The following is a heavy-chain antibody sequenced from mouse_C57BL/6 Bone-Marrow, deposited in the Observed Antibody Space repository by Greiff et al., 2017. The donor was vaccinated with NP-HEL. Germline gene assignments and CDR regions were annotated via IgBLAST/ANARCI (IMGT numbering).Heavy chain of an antibody. V-gene: IGHV1-76*01. Sequence: VHLVESGAELVRPGASVKLSCKASGYTFTDYYINWVKQRPGQGLEWIARIYPGSGNTYYNEKFKGKATLTAEKSSSTAYMQLSSLTSEDSAVYFCARGDYYGSRDFDYWGQGTTLTVSS. D-gene: IGHD1-1*01. J-gene: IGHJ2*01. CDR2: IYPGSGNT. CDR3: ARGDYYGSRDFDY. CDR1: GYTFTDYY.